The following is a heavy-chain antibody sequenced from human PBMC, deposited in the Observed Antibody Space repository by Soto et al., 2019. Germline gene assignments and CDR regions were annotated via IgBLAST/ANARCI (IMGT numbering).Heavy chain of an antibody. CDR1: GGSISSGGYY. CDR3: ASNDAYCSGGSCYSAGVYYFDY. V-gene: IGHV4-31*03. D-gene: IGHD2-15*01. Sequence: SETLSLTCTVSGGSISSGGYYWSWIRQHPGKGLEWIGYIYYSGSTYYNPSLKSRVTISVDTSKNQCSLKLSSVTAADTAVYYCASNDAYCSGGSCYSAGVYYFDYWGQGTLVTVSS. CDR2: IYYSGST. J-gene: IGHJ4*02.